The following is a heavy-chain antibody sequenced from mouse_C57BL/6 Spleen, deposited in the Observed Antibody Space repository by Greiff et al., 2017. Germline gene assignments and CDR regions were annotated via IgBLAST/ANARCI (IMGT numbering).Heavy chain of an antibody. V-gene: IGHV1-20*01. Sequence: VQLKESGPELVKPGDSVKISCKASGYSFTGYFMNWVMQSHGKSLEWIGRINPYNGDTFYNQKFKGKATLTVDKSSSTAHMELRSLTSEDSAVYYCAREGEDYSNDWGQGTTLTVSS. D-gene: IGHD2-5*01. CDR3: AREGEDYSND. J-gene: IGHJ2*01. CDR1: GYSFTGYF. CDR2: INPYNGDT.